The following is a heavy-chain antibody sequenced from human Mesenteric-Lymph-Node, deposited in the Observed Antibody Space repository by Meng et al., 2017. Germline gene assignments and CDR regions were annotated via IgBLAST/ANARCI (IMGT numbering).Heavy chain of an antibody. J-gene: IGHJ4*02. Sequence: QFQMVQVGCEVKKLGASVKVSCKASGYTFTNYDITWVRQAPGQGLEWMGWINAYNGDTNYAQTLQGRVTMTTDTSTSTAYMELRSLRSDDTAVYYCARVEVGITSGDYWGQGTLVTVSS. CDR3: ARVEVGITSGDY. CDR1: GYTFTNYD. V-gene: IGHV1-18*01. CDR2: INAYNGDT. D-gene: IGHD1-26*01.